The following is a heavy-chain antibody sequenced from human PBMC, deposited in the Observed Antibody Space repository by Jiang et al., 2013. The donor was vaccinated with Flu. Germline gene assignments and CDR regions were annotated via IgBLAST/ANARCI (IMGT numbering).Heavy chain of an antibody. V-gene: IGHV4-59*01. CDR3: ARGIKAWELGSEYFDY. J-gene: IGHJ4*02. Sequence: ALLKPSETLPLTCTVSGGSISSYYWSWIRQPPGKGLEWIGYIYYSGSTNYNPSLKSRVTISVDTSKNQFSLKLSSVTAADTAVYYCARGIKAWELGSEYFDYWGQGTLVTVSS. CDR1: GGSISSYY. D-gene: IGHD1-26*01. CDR2: IYYSGST.